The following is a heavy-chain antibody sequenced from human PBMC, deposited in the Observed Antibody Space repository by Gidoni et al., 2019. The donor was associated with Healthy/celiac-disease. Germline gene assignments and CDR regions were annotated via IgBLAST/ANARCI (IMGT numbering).Heavy chain of an antibody. V-gene: IGHV4-39*01. CDR1: GGSISSSSYY. D-gene: IGHD2-2*02. J-gene: IGHJ6*02. CDR3: ATSSHKYCSSTSCYKYYYYGMDV. CDR2: IYYSGST. Sequence: QLQLQESGPGLVKPSETLSLTCTVSGGSISSSSYYWGWIRQPPGKGLEWIGSIYYSGSTYYNPSLKSRVTISVDTSKNQFSLKLSSVTAADTAVYYCATSSHKYCSSTSCYKYYYYGMDVWGQGTTVTVSS.